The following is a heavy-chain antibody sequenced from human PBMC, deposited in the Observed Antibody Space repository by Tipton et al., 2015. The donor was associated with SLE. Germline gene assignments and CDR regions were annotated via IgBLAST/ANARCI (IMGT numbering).Heavy chain of an antibody. CDR2: IYHSGST. Sequence: TLSLTCTVSGDSISSGYYWGWIRQPPGKGLEWIGSIYHSGSTYYNPSLKSRVTISVDTSKNQFSLKLSSLTAADTAVYYCARAGRAWNLFDYWGQGTLVTVSS. D-gene: IGHD1-1*01. J-gene: IGHJ4*02. CDR3: ARAGRAWNLFDY. CDR1: GDSISSGYY. V-gene: IGHV4-38-2*02.